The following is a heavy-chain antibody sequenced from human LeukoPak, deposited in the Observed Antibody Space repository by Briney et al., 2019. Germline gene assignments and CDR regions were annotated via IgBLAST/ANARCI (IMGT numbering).Heavy chain of an antibody. CDR3: AKEPRGSSSRLIYFDY. Sequence: GGSLRLSCAASRLTFDDYAMHWVRQAPGKGLEWVSAINRDSGSTYYADSVRGRFTISRDNSKNTLYLHMSSLRAEDTAVYYCAKEPRGSSSRLIYFDYWGQGTLVTVSS. CDR2: INRDSGST. CDR1: RLTFDDYA. V-gene: IGHV3-23*01. J-gene: IGHJ4*02. D-gene: IGHD6-13*01.